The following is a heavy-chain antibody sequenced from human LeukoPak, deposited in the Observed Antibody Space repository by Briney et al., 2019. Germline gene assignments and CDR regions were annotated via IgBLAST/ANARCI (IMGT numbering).Heavy chain of an antibody. CDR1: GGTFSSYA. CDR3: ARYSFGCSGGSCYFGY. D-gene: IGHD2-15*01. Sequence: EASVKVSCKASGGTFSSYAISWVRQAPGQGLEWMGRIIPILGIANYAQKFQGRVTITRDTSASTAYMELSSLRSEDTAVYYCARYSFGCSGGSCYFGYWGQGTLVTVSS. J-gene: IGHJ4*02. V-gene: IGHV1-69*04. CDR2: IIPILGIA.